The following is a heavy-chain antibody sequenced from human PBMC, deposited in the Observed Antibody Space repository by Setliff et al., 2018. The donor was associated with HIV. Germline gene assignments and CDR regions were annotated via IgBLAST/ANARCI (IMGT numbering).Heavy chain of an antibody. Sequence: SETLSLTFAVYGGSFSGYYWGWIRHAPGKGLEWIGEIKHNGNSNSNPSLKSRLTLSVDTSKNQFSLKLKSVAAADTAVYYCARVTYFYYYHMDVWGQGTTVTVSS. J-gene: IGHJ6*02. CDR1: GGSFSGYY. CDR2: IKHNGNS. CDR3: ARVTYFYYYHMDV. D-gene: IGHD5-18*01. V-gene: IGHV4-34*01.